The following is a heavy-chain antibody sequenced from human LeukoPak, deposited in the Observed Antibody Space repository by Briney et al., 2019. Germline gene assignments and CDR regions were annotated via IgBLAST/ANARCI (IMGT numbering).Heavy chain of an antibody. V-gene: IGHV4-61*02. Sequence: PSETLSLTCTVSNVSISSGSHYWNWIRQPAGKGLEWIGRIYAGGRSNYNPSLRSRVTISVDTSKNQFSLRLSSVTATDTGVYYCASDLAILGYCSSTSCYRGYYYYYYMDVWGKGTTVTVSS. J-gene: IGHJ6*03. CDR2: IYAGGRS. CDR1: NVSISSGSHY. D-gene: IGHD2-2*01. CDR3: ASDLAILGYCSSTSCYRGYYYYYYMDV.